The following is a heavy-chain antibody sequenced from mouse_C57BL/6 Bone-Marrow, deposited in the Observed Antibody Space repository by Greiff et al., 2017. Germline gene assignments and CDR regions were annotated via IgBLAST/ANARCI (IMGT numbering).Heavy chain of an antibody. CDR1: GFTFSDYG. V-gene: IGHV5-15*01. CDR2: ISNLAYSI. Sequence: DVMLVESGGGLVQPGGSLKLSCAASGFTFSDYGMAWVRQAPRKGPEWVAFISNLAYSIYYADTVTGRFTISRENAKNTLYLEMSSLRSEDTAMYYCARHGYDGYPFAYWGQGTLVTVSA. J-gene: IGHJ3*01. D-gene: IGHD2-3*01. CDR3: ARHGYDGYPFAY.